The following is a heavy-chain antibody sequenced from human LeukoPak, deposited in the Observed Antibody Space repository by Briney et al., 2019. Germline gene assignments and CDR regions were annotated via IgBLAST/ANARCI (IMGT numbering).Heavy chain of an antibody. CDR2: IKLDGSEK. V-gene: IGHV3-7*03. CDR1: GFIFGKYW. Sequence: GGSLRLSCAASGFIFGKYWMSWVRQAPGKGLEWVANIKLDGSEKNYVDSVKGRFTISRDNTKNSLYLQMNSLRAEDTAVYYCARASYGSGSLDYWGQGTPVTVSS. D-gene: IGHD3-10*01. J-gene: IGHJ4*02. CDR3: ARASYGSGSLDY.